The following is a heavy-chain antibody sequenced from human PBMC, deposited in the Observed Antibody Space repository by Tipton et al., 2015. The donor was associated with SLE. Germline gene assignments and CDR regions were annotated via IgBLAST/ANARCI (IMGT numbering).Heavy chain of an antibody. Sequence: TLSLTCTVSGASISTIDYYLGGIRQPPGKGLAWVGNIFYTGTTYYNPSLNSRVTISVDTSKNQFSLKLSSVTAADTAVYYCVVGYRFSFDYWGRGTLVAVSS. CDR3: VVGYRFSFDY. D-gene: IGHD3-16*02. CDR2: IFYTGTT. V-gene: IGHV4-39*01. J-gene: IGHJ4*02. CDR1: GASISTIDYY.